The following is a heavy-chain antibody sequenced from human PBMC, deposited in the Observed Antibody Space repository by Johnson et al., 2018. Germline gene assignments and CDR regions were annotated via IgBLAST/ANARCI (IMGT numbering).Heavy chain of an antibody. CDR3: ARGFNYYYYMDV. Sequence: QVQLQESGPGLVKASETLSLTCTVSGGSISSYYWSWIRQPPGKGLEWIGYIYYSGSTNYTPSLKSRVTISVDTSKNQFSLKLSSVTAADTAVYYCARGFNYYYYMDVWGKGTTVTVSS. J-gene: IGHJ6*03. V-gene: IGHV4-59*01. CDR1: GGSISSYY. CDR2: IYYSGST.